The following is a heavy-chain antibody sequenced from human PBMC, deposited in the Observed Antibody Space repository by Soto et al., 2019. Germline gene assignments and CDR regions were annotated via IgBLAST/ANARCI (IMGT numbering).Heavy chain of an antibody. J-gene: IGHJ6*02. D-gene: IGHD4-17*01. CDR1: GGSISSGDYY. CDR3: ARQRAVTAYYYYYYGMDV. Sequence: SETLSLTCTVSGGSISSGDYYWSWIRQPPGKGLEWIGYIYYSGSTYYNPSLKSRVTISVDTSKNQFSLKLSSVTAADTAVYYCARQRAVTAYYYYYYGMDVWGQGTTVTVSS. CDR2: IYYSGST. V-gene: IGHV4-30-4*01.